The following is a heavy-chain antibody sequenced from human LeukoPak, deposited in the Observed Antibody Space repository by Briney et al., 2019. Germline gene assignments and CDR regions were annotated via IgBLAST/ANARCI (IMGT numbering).Heavy chain of an antibody. Sequence: PSETLSLTCAVYGGPFSGYYWSWIRQPPGKGLEWIGEINHSGSTNYNPSLKSRVTMSVDTSKNQFSLKLSSVTAADTAVYYCARAPYSSSFFDYWGQGTLVTVSS. CDR1: GGPFSGYY. D-gene: IGHD6-13*01. J-gene: IGHJ4*02. V-gene: IGHV4-34*01. CDR2: INHSGST. CDR3: ARAPYSSSFFDY.